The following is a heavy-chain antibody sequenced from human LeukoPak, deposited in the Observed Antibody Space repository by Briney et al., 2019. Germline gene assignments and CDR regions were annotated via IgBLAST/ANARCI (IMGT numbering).Heavy chain of an antibody. Sequence: GRSLRLSCAASGFTFSSYGMHWVRQAPGKGLEWVAVISYDGSNKYYADSVKGRFTISRDNSKNTLYLQMNSLRAEDTAVYYCAKAFYYDSSSALDYWGQGTLVTVSS. D-gene: IGHD3-22*01. CDR3: AKAFYYDSSSALDY. CDR1: GFTFSSYG. V-gene: IGHV3-30*18. CDR2: ISYDGSNK. J-gene: IGHJ4*02.